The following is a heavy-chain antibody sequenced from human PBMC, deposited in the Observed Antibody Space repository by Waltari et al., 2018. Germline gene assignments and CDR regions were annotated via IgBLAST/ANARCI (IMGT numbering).Heavy chain of an antibody. CDR1: GFICGDSA. V-gene: IGHV3-73*01. J-gene: IGHJ4*02. CDR3: ARHDPLDY. Sequence: EEQMVESGGDLVKPGGSLKLSCAASGFICGDSAIHWVRQAPGKGLEWVGRIRTKTNNYATAYGASVKGRFTISRDDSRNVAYLQMNSLKTEDTALYYCARHDPLDYWGQGTLVTVSS. CDR2: IRTKTNNYAT.